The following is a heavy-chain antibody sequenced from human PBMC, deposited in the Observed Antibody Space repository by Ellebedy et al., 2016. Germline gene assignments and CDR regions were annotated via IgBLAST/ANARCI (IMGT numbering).Heavy chain of an antibody. D-gene: IGHD5-24*01. V-gene: IGHV2-5*01. CDR1: GFSLTTSGVG. Sequence: SGPTLVXPTQTLTLTCTFSGFSLTTSGVGVGWIRQPPGKALEWLALIYWSDDKRYSPSLKSRLTITKDTSKNQVVLTMTNMDPVDTGTYYCAHERRWLELDSWGQGTQVTVSS. CDR2: IYWSDDK. CDR3: AHERRWLELDS. J-gene: IGHJ4*02.